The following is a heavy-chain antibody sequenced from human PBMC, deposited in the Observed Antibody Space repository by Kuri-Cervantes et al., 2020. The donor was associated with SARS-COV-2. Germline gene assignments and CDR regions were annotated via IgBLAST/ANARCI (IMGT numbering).Heavy chain of an antibody. CDR3: ASFGAQLGLRYFDNPPYSFDY. CDR2: IYYSGST. V-gene: IGHV4-39*01. D-gene: IGHD3-9*01. J-gene: IGHJ4*02. CDR1: GGSISSSSYY. Sequence: SETLSLTCTVSGGSISSSSYYWGWIRQPPGKGLEWIGSIYYSGSTYYNPYLQSRVTISVDTSKNQFYLKLSSVTAADTAVYYCASFGAQLGLRYFDNPPYSFDYWGQGTLVTVSS.